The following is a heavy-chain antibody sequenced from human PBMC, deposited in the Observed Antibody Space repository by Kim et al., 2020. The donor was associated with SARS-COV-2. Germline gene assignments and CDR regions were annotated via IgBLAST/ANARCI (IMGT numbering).Heavy chain of an antibody. J-gene: IGHJ4*02. V-gene: IGHV4-39*01. Sequence: SETLSLTCTVSGGSISSSSYYWGWIRQPPGKGLEWIGSIYYSGSTYYNPSLKSRVTISVDTSKNQFSLKLSSVTAADTAVYYCACEGYSNYFDYWGQGTLVTVSS. D-gene: IGHD2-15*01. CDR1: GGSISSSSYY. CDR3: ACEGYSNYFDY. CDR2: IYYSGST.